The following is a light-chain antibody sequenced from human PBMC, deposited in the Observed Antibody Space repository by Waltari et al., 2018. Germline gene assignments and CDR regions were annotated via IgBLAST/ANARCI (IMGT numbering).Light chain of an antibody. CDR2: DAS. Sequence: IVLTQSPATLSLSPGETATLSCRASQSVSSYLAWYQQKPGQAPRLLIYDASNRATGVPARFSGSGSGTDFTLTISSLEAEDFAVYYCQQRFNWPPLTFGQGTKVEI. J-gene: IGKJ1*01. V-gene: IGKV3-11*01. CDR1: QSVSSY. CDR3: QQRFNWPPLT.